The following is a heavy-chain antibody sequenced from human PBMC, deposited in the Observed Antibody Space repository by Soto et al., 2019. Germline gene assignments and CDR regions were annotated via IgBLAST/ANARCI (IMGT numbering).Heavy chain of an antibody. Sequence: QVQLVQSGAEVKKPASSVKVSCKDSGGTFSSYTISWVRQAPGQGLEWMGRIIPIPGIANYAQKLQGRVTITTDKSTSTAYMALSSLRSEDTGVYYCARGEGYCSGGIGYSYWFDPWGQGTLVTVSS. V-gene: IGHV1-69*02. D-gene: IGHD2-15*01. CDR2: IIPIPGIA. CDR3: ARGEGYCSGGIGYSYWFDP. J-gene: IGHJ5*02. CDR1: GGTFSSYT.